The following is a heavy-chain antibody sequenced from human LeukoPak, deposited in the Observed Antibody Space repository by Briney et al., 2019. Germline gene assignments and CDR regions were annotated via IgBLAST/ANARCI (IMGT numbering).Heavy chain of an antibody. J-gene: IGHJ3*02. V-gene: IGHV5-51*01. CDR3: ASNYDSSGYPNAFDI. CDR2: IYPGDSDT. D-gene: IGHD3-22*01. Sequence: GESLKISCKGSGYSFTSYWIGWVRQMPGKGLEWVGIIYPGDSDTRYSPSFQGQVTISADKSISTAYLQWSSLKASDTAMYYCASNYDSSGYPNAFDIWGQGTMVTVSS. CDR1: GYSFTSYW.